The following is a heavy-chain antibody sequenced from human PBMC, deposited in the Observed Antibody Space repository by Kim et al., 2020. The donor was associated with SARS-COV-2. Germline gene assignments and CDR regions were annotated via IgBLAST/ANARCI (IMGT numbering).Heavy chain of an antibody. D-gene: IGHD3-3*01. CDR3: ARGRWSGYYNYYYYGMDV. J-gene: IGHJ6*02. Sequence: KRRVTISVDTSKNQFSLKLSSVTAADTAVYYCARGRWSGYYNYYYYGMDVWGQGTTVTVSS. V-gene: IGHV4-34*01.